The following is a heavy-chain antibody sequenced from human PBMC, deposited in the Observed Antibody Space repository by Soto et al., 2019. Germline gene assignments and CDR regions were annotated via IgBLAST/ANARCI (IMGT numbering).Heavy chain of an antibody. Sequence: ASVKVSCKVSGYTLTELSMHWVRQAPGKGLEWMGGFDPEDGETIYAQKFQGRVTMTEDTSTDTAYMELSSLRSEDTAVYYCATSMQYSSGWYFDYWGQGTLVTVSS. CDR3: ATSMQYSSGWYFDY. D-gene: IGHD6-19*01. CDR1: GYTLTELS. CDR2: FDPEDGET. V-gene: IGHV1-24*01. J-gene: IGHJ4*02.